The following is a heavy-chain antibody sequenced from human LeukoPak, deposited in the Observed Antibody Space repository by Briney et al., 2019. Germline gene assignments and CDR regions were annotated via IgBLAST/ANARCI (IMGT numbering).Heavy chain of an antibody. CDR2: IKSKSDGETI. V-gene: IGHV3-15*01. J-gene: IGHJ5*02. CDR1: GFTFSNAW. Sequence: TGGSLRLSCTASGFTFSNAWMSWVRQAPGKGLEWVGRIKSKSDGETIDYAAPVQGRFSISRGDSKNTLYLQMNSLKTEDTAVYYCTTDMDRWGQGTLVIVSS. CDR3: TTDMDR.